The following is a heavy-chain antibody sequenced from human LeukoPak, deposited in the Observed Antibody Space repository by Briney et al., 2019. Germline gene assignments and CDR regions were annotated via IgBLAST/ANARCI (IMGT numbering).Heavy chain of an antibody. CDR2: VWYDGTNI. J-gene: IGHJ4*02. CDR3: ARGGYSGTYFFDF. CDR1: GFSFTDYP. Sequence: GGSLRLSCATSGFSFTDYPMNWVRQAPGKGLEWVAVVWYDGTNIHYVDSVQGRFTISRDNSKSTLYLQMNSLTAEDTAVYYCARGGYSGTYFFDFWGQGTPVSVSS. D-gene: IGHD1-26*01. V-gene: IGHV3-33*08.